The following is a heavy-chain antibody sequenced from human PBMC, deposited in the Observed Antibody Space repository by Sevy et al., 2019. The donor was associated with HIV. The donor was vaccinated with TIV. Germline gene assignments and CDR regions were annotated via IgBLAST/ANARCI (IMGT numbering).Heavy chain of an antibody. CDR2: ISFNGGTK. CDR1: GFTFTDYA. D-gene: IGHD6-6*01. V-gene: IGHV3-30-3*01. J-gene: IGHJ4*02. CDR3: ARVGAARRGYYFDS. Sequence: GGSLRLSCAASGFTFTDYAMHWVRQAPGNGLEWVAVISFNGGTKNYADSLKGRFTISRDNSKNILYLEMNSLRPEDTALYYCARVGAARRGYYFDSWGPGTLVTVSS.